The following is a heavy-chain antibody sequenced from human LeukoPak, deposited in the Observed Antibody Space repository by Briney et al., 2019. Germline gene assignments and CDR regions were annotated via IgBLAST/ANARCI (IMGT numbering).Heavy chain of an antibody. Sequence: PGGALRLSCAASGFTFSSYGMHWGRQAPGKGLEWVAVISYDGSNKYYADSVKGRFTSSRDNSKNTLYLQMNSLRAEDTAVYYCATYGSGIRWGQGTLVTVSS. CDR1: GFTFSSYG. J-gene: IGHJ4*02. D-gene: IGHD3-10*01. CDR2: ISYDGSNK. V-gene: IGHV3-30*03. CDR3: ATYGSGIR.